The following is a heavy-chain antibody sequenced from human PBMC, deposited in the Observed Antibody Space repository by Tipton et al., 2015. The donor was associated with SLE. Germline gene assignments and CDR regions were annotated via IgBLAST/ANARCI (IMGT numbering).Heavy chain of an antibody. Sequence: TLSLTCTVSGGSISSSNYDWGWIRQSPGKGLEWVGSINYGGSTYYKPSLKSRVTISMDTSKRHFSLKLSSVTAADTAVYYCARWGGLADYWGQGRLVTVSS. CDR3: ARWGGLADY. CDR2: INYGGST. V-gene: IGHV4-39*07. CDR1: GGSISSSNYD. D-gene: IGHD3-16*01. J-gene: IGHJ4*02.